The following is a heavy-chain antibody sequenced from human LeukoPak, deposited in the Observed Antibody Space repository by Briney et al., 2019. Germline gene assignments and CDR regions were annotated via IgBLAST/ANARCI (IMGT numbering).Heavy chain of an antibody. Sequence: PSETLSLTCAVYVGSFSDYYWSWIRQPPGKGLEWIGEIDHRESTTYNPSLKSRVTISVDTSKNQFSLKLNSVTAADTAVYYCASRMYYYYGMDVWGQGTTVIVSS. V-gene: IGHV4-34*01. CDR1: VGSFSDYY. J-gene: IGHJ6*02. CDR3: ASRMYYYYGMDV. CDR2: IDHREST.